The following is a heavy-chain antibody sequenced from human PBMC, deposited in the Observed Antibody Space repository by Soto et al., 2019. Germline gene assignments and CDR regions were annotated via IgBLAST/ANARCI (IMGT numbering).Heavy chain of an antibody. J-gene: IGHJ4*02. CDR2: INAGNGNT. D-gene: IGHD6-19*01. CDR3: ARDELGSGWPLDY. Sequence: ASVKVSCKASGYTFTSYAMHWVRQAPGQRLEWMGWINAGNGNTKYSQKFQGRVTITRDTSKNQFSLHLNSVTPDDTAVYYCARDELGSGWPLDYWGQGALVTVSS. CDR1: GYTFTSYA. V-gene: IGHV1-3*01.